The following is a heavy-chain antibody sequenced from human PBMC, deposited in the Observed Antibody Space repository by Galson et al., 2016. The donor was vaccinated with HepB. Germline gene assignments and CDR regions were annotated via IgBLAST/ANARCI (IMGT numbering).Heavy chain of an antibody. CDR2: IFFDGSKR. V-gene: IGHV3-33*01. Sequence: SLRLSCAASGITFSSYGMHWVRQAPGKGLEWVAVIFFDGSKRYYADSVKGRFTISRDNSKNTLYLQMNSLRAEDTAVYYCARDPYSGSYWDYDYYGMDVWGQGTTDTVSS. CDR3: ARDPYSGSYWDYDYYGMDV. CDR1: GITFSSYG. D-gene: IGHD1-26*01. J-gene: IGHJ6*02.